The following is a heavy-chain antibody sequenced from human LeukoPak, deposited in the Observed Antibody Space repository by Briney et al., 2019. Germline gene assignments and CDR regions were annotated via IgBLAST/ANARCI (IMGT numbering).Heavy chain of an antibody. J-gene: IGHJ4*02. CDR2: ISGHAAST. V-gene: IGHV3-23*01. Sequence: GGSLRLSCAASGFTFNTYAMTWVRQAPGEGLEWVSVISGHAASTYYADSVKGRFTISRDNSKNTLYLQMNSLRAEDTAVYYCARYFFGGGKSDWGQGTLVTVSS. CDR1: GFTFNTYA. CDR3: ARYFFGGGKSD. D-gene: IGHD3-9*01.